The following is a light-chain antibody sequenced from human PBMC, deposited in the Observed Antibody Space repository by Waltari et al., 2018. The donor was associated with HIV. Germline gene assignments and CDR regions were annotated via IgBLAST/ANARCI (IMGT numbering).Light chain of an antibody. V-gene: IGLV2-11*01. CDR3: CSYADTYFVV. J-gene: IGLJ2*01. CDR1: SSDVGGYNY. CDR2: DVN. Sequence: QSALTQPRSVSGSPGQSVTISCTGTSSDVGGYNYVSWYQHHPNKGPKLLIYDVNKRPSRVPDRFPGSKSGNTASLTISGLHAEDEADYYCCSYADTYFVVFGGRTKLTVL.